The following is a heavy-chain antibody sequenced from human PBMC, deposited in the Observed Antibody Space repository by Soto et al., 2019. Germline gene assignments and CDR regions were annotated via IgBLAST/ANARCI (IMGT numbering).Heavy chain of an antibody. CDR1: SGSISSSNW. CDR2: IYHSGST. D-gene: IGHD3-3*01. J-gene: IGHJ4*02. Sequence: GKSSETLSLTCAVSSGSISSSNWWSWVRQPPGKGLEWSGDIYHSGSTNYNPSLKSRVTISVDTSKNQFSLKLSSVTAADTAVYYCARGHDFWSGYYILYFDYWGQGTLVTVSS. V-gene: IGHV4-4*02. CDR3: ARGHDFWSGYYILYFDY.